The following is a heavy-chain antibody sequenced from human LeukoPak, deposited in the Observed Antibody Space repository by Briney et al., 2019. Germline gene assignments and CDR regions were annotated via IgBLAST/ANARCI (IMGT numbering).Heavy chain of an antibody. CDR3: AKELAVAGSFDF. Sequence: GGSLRLSCAASGFTFSTYGTHWVRQAPGKGLEWVAVISYDGRNTYYADSVKGRFTISRDNSRNTLYLQMNSLAVEDTAVYYCAKELAVAGSFDFWGQGTLVTVSS. V-gene: IGHV3-30*18. CDR1: GFTFSTYG. J-gene: IGHJ4*02. D-gene: IGHD6-19*01. CDR2: ISYDGRNT.